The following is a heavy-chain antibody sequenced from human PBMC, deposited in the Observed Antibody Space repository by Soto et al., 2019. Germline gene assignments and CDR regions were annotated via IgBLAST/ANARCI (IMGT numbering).Heavy chain of an antibody. Sequence: LRLSCAASGFTFDDYAMHWVRQVPGKGLEWVSGINWNSGSIGYADSVKGRFAISRDNAKNSLHLQMNSLRAEDTAFYYCVKDESINWYSGHFRHWGQGTLVTVSS. D-gene: IGHD6-13*01. CDR1: GFTFDDYA. CDR2: INWNSGSI. J-gene: IGHJ1*01. V-gene: IGHV3-9*01. CDR3: VKDESINWYSGHFRH.